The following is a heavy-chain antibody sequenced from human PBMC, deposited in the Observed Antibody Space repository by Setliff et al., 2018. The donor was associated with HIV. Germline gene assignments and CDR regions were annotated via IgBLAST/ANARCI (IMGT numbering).Heavy chain of an antibody. CDR2: IFYSGST. D-gene: IGHD3-3*01. CDR3: AMRVYDFWSGLVGQYYYMDV. CDR1: GGSINRSPYY. Sequence: PSETLSLTCTVSGGSINRSPYYWGWIRQPPGKGLEWIASIFYSGSTYHNPSLKSRVTISVDTANNQFSLNVSSVTAADTAVYYCAMRVYDFWSGLVGQYYYMDVWGKGTTVTVSS. V-gene: IGHV4-39*07. J-gene: IGHJ6*03.